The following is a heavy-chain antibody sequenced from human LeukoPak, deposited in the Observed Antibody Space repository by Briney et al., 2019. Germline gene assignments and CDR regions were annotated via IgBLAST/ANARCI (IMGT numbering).Heavy chain of an antibody. CDR3: ARRKVGPFVYYFDY. D-gene: IGHD2/OR15-2a*01. V-gene: IGHV4-39*01. Sequence: SETLSLTCTVSGSSISSSSYYWGWIRQPPGKGLEWIGSIYYSGSTYYNPSLKSRVTISVDTSKNQFSLKLSSVTAADTAVYYCARRKVGPFVYYFDYWGQGTLVTVSS. CDR1: GSSISSSSYY. J-gene: IGHJ4*02. CDR2: IYYSGST.